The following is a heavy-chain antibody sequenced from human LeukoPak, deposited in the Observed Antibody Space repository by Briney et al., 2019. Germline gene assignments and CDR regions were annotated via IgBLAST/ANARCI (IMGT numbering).Heavy chain of an antibody. CDR1: GLTFSSYA. V-gene: IGHV3-30*03. D-gene: IGHD6-19*01. CDR3: ATGWYSSGWGLEY. Sequence: GRSLRLSCEVSGLTFSSYAMHWVRQAPGKGLEWVAVISDDGSKIYYAESVKGRISISRDNSKNKVYLQMNSLRAEDTAVYYCATGWYSSGWGLEYWGQGTLVTVSS. CDR2: ISDDGSKI. J-gene: IGHJ4*02.